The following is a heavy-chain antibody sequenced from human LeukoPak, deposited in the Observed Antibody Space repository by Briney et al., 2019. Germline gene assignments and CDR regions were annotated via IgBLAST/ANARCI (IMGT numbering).Heavy chain of an antibody. V-gene: IGHV4-59*12. CDR2: IYYSGST. CDR3: ARDPVIDSGSYYYYYGMDV. D-gene: IGHD1-26*01. J-gene: IGHJ6*02. Sequence: SETLSLTCTVSGGSISSYYWSWIRQPPGKGLEWIGYIYYSGSTNYNPSLKSRVTISVDKSKNQFSLKLSSVTAADTAVYYCARDPVIDSGSYYYYYGMDVWGQGTTVTVSS. CDR1: GGSISSYY.